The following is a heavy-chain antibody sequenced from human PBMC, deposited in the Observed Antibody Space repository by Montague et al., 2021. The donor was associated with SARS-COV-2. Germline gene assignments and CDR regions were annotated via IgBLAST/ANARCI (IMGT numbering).Heavy chain of an antibody. CDR3: ATGFGSDV. Sequence: SLRLSCAVSGYTLYGNWMSWVRQAPGKGLEWVAHIKLDGSEKYYVDSVKGRFTISGDNANNSLFLQMDNLRADDTAVYYCATGFGSDVWGQGTTVTVSS. J-gene: IGHJ3*01. V-gene: IGHV3-7*03. CDR1: GYTLYGNW. D-gene: IGHD1-1*01. CDR2: IKLDGSEK.